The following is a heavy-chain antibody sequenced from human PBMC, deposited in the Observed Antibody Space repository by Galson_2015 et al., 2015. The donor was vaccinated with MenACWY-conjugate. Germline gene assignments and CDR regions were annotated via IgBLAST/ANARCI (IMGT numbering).Heavy chain of an antibody. Sequence: SVKVSCKASGYPFTAYYMHWVRQAPGQGLEWMGIIRPSGDDGTTYAQKFQGRVTMTRDTSTSTVYMDLSGLRSEDTAVYYCVREYRGGSFDYWGQGTLVTVSS. V-gene: IGHV1-46*01. D-gene: IGHD1-26*01. CDR3: VREYRGGSFDY. CDR1: GYPFTAYY. CDR2: IRPSGDDGT. J-gene: IGHJ4*02.